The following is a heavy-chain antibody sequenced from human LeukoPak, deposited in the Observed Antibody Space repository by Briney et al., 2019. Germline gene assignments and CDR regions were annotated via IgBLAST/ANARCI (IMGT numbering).Heavy chain of an antibody. Sequence: SQTLSLTCAISGDSVSSNSAAWNWIRQSPSRGLEWLGRTYHRSEWYNDYAVSVKSRITINADTSKNLFSLQLNSMTPEDTAVYYCASREFDFWGRGTLVTVSS. CDR1: GDSVSSNSAA. CDR2: TYHRSEWYN. J-gene: IGHJ2*01. V-gene: IGHV6-1*01. CDR3: ASREFDF. D-gene: IGHD3-10*01.